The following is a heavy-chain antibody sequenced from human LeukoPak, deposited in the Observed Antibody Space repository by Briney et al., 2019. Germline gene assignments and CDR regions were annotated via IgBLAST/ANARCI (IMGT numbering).Heavy chain of an antibody. CDR1: GFTFNTYW. V-gene: IGHV3-74*01. CDR3: ARAYHADSSGWGY. D-gene: IGHD3-22*01. Sequence: QTGGSLRLSCAASGFTFNTYWMHWIRQAPGKGLEWVSRIKTDGSSTTYADSVKGRFTISRDNAKSTLYLQMNSLRAEDTAVYYCARAYHADSSGWGYWGQGTLVTVSS. J-gene: IGHJ4*02. CDR2: IKTDGSST.